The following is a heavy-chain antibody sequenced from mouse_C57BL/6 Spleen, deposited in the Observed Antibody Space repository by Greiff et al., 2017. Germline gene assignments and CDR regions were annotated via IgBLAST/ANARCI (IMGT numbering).Heavy chain of an antibody. V-gene: IGHV14-4*01. CDR1: GFNIKDDY. CDR3: TTRGLRLRSHEYFDV. J-gene: IGHJ1*03. Sequence: EVQLQQSGAELVRPGASVKLSCTASGFNIKDDYMHWVKQRPEQGLEWIGWIDPENGDTEYASKFQGKATITADTSSNTAYLQLSSLTSEDTAVYYCTTRGLRLRSHEYFDVWGTGTTVTVSS. CDR2: IDPENGDT. D-gene: IGHD1-2*01.